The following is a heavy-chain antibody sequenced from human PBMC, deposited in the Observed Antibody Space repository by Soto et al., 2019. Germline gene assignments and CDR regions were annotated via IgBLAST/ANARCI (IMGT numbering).Heavy chain of an antibody. CDR3: AKDRRYDILTGYYHRY. J-gene: IGHJ4*02. CDR2: ISGSGGST. CDR1: GFTFSSYA. V-gene: IGHV3-23*01. D-gene: IGHD3-9*01. Sequence: GGSLRLSCAASGFTFSSYAMSWVRQAPGKGLEWVSAISGSGGSTYYADSVKGRFTISRDNSKNTLYLQMNSLRAEDTAVYYCAKDRRYDILTGYYHRYWGQGTLVTVSS.